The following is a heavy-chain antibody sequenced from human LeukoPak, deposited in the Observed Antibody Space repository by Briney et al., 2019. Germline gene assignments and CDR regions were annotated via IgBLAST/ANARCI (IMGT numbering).Heavy chain of an antibody. Sequence: ASVKVSCKASGYTFTGYYMHWVRQAPGQGLEWMGWINPNSGGTNYAQKFQGRVTMTRDTSISTAYMELSRLRSDDTAVYYCARDWSPLLWFGIPHNWFDPWGQGTLVTVSS. CDR3: ARDWSPLLWFGIPHNWFDP. J-gene: IGHJ5*02. CDR1: GYTFTGYY. D-gene: IGHD3-10*01. V-gene: IGHV1-2*02. CDR2: INPNSGGT.